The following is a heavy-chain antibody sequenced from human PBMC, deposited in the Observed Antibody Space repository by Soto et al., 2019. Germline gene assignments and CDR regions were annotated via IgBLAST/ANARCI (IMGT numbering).Heavy chain of an antibody. CDR2: IYYSGST. J-gene: IGHJ6*02. CDR3: ARELGYCSGGSCYSADYYYYGMDV. V-gene: IGHV4-59*01. Sequence: SETLSLTCTFSGCSISSYYWSWIRQPPGKGLEWIGYIYYSGSTNYNPSLKSRVTISVDTSKNQFSLKLSSVTAADTAVYYCARELGYCSGGSCYSADYYYYGMDVWGQGTTVTVSS. D-gene: IGHD2-15*01. CDR1: GCSISSYY.